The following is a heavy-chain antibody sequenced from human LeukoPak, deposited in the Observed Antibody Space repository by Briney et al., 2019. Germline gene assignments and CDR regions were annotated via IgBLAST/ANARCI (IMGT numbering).Heavy chain of an antibody. Sequence: ASVKVSCKVSGYTLTELSMHWVRQAPGKGLEWMGWINPNSGGTNYAQKFQGRVTMTRDTSTAYMELSRLRSDDTAVYYCARDYYDSSGYYQENWFDPWGQGTLVTVSS. CDR1: GYTLTELS. CDR3: ARDYYDSSGYYQENWFDP. D-gene: IGHD3-22*01. J-gene: IGHJ5*02. V-gene: IGHV1-2*02. CDR2: INPNSGGT.